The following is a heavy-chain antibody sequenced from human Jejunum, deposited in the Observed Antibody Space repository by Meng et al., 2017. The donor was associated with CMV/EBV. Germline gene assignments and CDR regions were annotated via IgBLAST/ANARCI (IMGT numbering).Heavy chain of an antibody. J-gene: IGHJ4*02. V-gene: IGHV1-8*01. CDR2: MNPNRGTT. CDR1: GYTFTSYD. D-gene: IGHD6-19*01. Sequence: QEELVQSGGEGKKPGASVKVSCKAFGYTFTSYDINWVRQGTGQGLEWMGWMNPNRGTTGYAQKFQGRVTMTRNISKSTAYMDLSSLRSEDTAVYYCATGVADFEYWGQGTLVTVSS. CDR3: ATGVADFEY.